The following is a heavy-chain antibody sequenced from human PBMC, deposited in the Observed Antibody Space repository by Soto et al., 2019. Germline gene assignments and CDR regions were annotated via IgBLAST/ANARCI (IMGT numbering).Heavy chain of an antibody. V-gene: IGHV1-69*01. D-gene: IGHD2-21*02. CDR2: IIPIFGTA. CDR1: GGTFSSYA. CDR3: ARAPEVTAIRGYFAY. Sequence: QVQLVQSGAEVKKPGSSVKVSCKASGGTFSSYAISWVRQAPGHGLEWTGGIIPIFGTANYAQKFQGRVTITADESTSRGYMELSSLRSEDTAVYYCARAPEVTAIRGYFAYWGQGTLVTVSS. J-gene: IGHJ4*02.